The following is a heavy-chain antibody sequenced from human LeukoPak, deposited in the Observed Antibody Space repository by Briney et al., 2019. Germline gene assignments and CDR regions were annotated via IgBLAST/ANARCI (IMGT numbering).Heavy chain of an antibody. J-gene: IGHJ6*03. CDR1: GYTFSDYD. CDR2: INPNSGNA. V-gene: IGHV1-8*01. D-gene: IGHD1-26*01. CDR3: ARALAWGGSSYSYYYMDV. Sequence: GASVKVSCKASGYTFSDYDINWVRQATGQGLEWMGWINPNSGNAGYAQKFQGRVTMTRNTSISTSYMELSSLRSEDRAVYYCARALAWGGSSYSYYYMDVWDKGTTVTVSS.